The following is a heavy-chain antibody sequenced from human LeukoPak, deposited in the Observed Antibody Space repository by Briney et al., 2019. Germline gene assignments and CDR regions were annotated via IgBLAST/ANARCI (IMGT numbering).Heavy chain of an antibody. J-gene: IGHJ4*02. CDR1: GFTFNTYG. D-gene: IGHD5-18*01. CDR2: ITSDSRYM. V-gene: IGHV3-21*01. Sequence: GGSLRLSCAASGFTFNTYGMSWVRQAPGKGLEWVSSITSDSRYMYCADSVKGRFTISRDNAKNSLYLQMNSLRAEDTAVYYCARGGERGYSYGYWGIDYWGQGTLVTASS. CDR3: ARGGERGYSYGYWGIDY.